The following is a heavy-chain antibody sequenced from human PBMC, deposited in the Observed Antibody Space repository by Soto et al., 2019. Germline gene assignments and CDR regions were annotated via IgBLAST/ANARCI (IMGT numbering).Heavy chain of an antibody. J-gene: IGHJ5*02. CDR2: INACNGNT. CDR3: ARDNPYSRGLNWFDP. D-gene: IGHD6-13*01. V-gene: IGHV1-3*01. Sequence: GASVKVSCKASGYTSTNYGMHWVRQAPGQRLEWMGWINACNGNTKYSQKLQGRITMTTDTSTSTAYMELRSLRSEDTAVYYCARDNPYSRGLNWFDPWGQGTLVTVSS. CDR1: GYTSTNYG.